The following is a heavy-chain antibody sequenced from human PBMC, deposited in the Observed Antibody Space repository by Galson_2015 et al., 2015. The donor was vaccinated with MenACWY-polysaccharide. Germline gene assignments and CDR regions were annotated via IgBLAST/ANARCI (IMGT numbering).Heavy chain of an antibody. V-gene: IGHV3-48*02. D-gene: IGHD1-26*01. CDR1: GFTFSSYS. CDR3: ARVLKGLVGATPDY. Sequence: SLRLSCAASGFTFSSYSMNWVRQAPGKGLERVSYIGSSGTIYYADSVKGRFTISRDNGKNSLYLQMNSLRDDDTAVYYCARVLKGLVGATPDYWGQGTLVTVSS. J-gene: IGHJ4*02. CDR2: IGSSGTI.